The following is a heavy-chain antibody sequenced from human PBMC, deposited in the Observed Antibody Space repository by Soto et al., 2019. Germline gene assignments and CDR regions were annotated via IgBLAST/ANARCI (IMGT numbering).Heavy chain of an antibody. CDR3: ARDQDVVVPAAMHYYYYYGMDV. CDR2: ISYDGSNK. V-gene: IGHV3-30-3*01. Sequence: GGSLRLSCAASGFTFSSYAMHWVRQAPGKGLEWVAVISYDGSNKYYADSVKGRFTISRDNSKNTLYLQMNSLRAEDTAVYYCARDQDVVVPAAMHYYYYYGMDVWGQGTTVTVSS. D-gene: IGHD2-2*01. J-gene: IGHJ6*02. CDR1: GFTFSSYA.